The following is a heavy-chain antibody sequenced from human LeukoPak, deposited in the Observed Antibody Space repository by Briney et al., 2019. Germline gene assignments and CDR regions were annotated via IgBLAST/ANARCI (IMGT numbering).Heavy chain of an antibody. V-gene: IGHV3-23*01. CDR1: GFTFRSNA. D-gene: IGHD5-18*01. CDR3: AKGPWYSYGYEDY. Sequence: QRGGSLRLSCAASGFTFRSNAMSWVRQPPGKGLYWVSGFSGSGGTTYYADSVKGRFTISRDNSKNTLYLQMNSLRAEDTAVYYCAKGPWYSYGYEDYWCQGTLVTVSS. J-gene: IGHJ4*02. CDR2: FSGSGGTT.